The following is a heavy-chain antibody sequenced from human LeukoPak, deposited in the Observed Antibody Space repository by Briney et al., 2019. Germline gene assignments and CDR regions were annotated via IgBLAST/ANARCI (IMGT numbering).Heavy chain of an antibody. CDR2: IRYDGSNK. V-gene: IGHV3-30*02. CDR1: GFTFSNYA. CDR3: ARHHYYDSIVTYYYYMDV. Sequence: GGSLRLSCAASGFTFSNYAIHWVRQAPGKGLEWVAFIRYDGSNKYYVDSVKGRFTISRDNSKNTLYLQMNSLRAEDTAVYYCARHHYYDSIVTYYYYMDVWGKGTTVTVSS. D-gene: IGHD3-22*01. J-gene: IGHJ6*03.